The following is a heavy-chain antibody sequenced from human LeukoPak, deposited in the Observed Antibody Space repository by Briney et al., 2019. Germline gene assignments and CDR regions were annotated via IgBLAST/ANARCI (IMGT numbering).Heavy chain of an antibody. CDR1: GYTFTGYY. CDR3: ARGAMYSSSWLV. J-gene: IGHJ4*02. Sequence: GGSLRLSCAASGYTFTGYYMHWVRQAPGQGLEWMGWINPNSGGTNYAQKFQGRVTMTRDTSISTAYMELSRLRSDDTAVYYCARGAMYSSSWLVWGQGTLVTVSS. V-gene: IGHV1-2*02. D-gene: IGHD6-13*01. CDR2: INPNSGGT.